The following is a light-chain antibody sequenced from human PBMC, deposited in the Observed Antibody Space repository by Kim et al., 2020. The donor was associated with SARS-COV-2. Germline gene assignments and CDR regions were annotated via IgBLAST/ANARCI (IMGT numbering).Light chain of an antibody. CDR3: AAWDDSLNGWV. J-gene: IGLJ3*02. CDR1: SSNIGSNT. Sequence: GRRFTISCSGSSSNIGSNTVNLYQQFPGTAPKLLIYSNNRLPSGVPDRFSGSRSGTSACLAISRLQSEDGADYYCAAWDDSLNGWVFGGGTQLTVL. CDR2: SNN. V-gene: IGLV1-44*01.